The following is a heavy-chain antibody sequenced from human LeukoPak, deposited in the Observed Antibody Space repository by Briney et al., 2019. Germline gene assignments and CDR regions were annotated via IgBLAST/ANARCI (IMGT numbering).Heavy chain of an antibody. J-gene: IGHJ5*02. V-gene: IGHV4-59*12. CDR3: ARDEFNYYDSNWFDP. Sequence: PSETLSLTCTVSGGSISSYYWSWIWQPPGKGLEWIGYIYYSGSTNYNPSLKSRVTISVDTSKNQFSLKLSSVTAADTAVYYCARDEFNYYDSNWFDPWGQGTLVTVSS. D-gene: IGHD3-22*01. CDR2: IYYSGST. CDR1: GGSISSYY.